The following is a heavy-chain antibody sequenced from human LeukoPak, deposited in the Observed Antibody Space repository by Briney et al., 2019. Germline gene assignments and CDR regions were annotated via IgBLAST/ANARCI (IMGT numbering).Heavy chain of an antibody. D-gene: IGHD2-15*01. CDR3: AKDRGVGIVVVVAARLDV. J-gene: IGHJ6*02. CDR1: GFTLSSYG. V-gene: IGHV3-30*18. CDR2: ISYDGSNK. Sequence: GGSLTLPCTASGFTLSSYGMHWPRQAPGKGLEGVAVISYDGSNKYYADSVKGRFTISRDNSKNTLYLQMNSLRAEDTAVYYCAKDRGVGIVVVVAARLDVWGQGTPVTVSS.